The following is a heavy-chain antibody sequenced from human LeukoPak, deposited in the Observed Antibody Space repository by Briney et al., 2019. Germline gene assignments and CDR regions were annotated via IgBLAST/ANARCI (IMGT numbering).Heavy chain of an antibody. V-gene: IGHV4-34*01. D-gene: IGHD3-22*01. Sequence: SKTLSLTCAVNGGSLRGYHWSWIRQPPGKGLEWVGEINHLGGSNSNPSLKSRVTMSVDTSKTQFSLKLSSVTAADTAVYYCARGHYYFESSGFVDYFFDYWGQGTLVTVSS. J-gene: IGHJ4*02. CDR1: GGSLRGYH. CDR3: ARGHYYFESSGFVDYFFDY. CDR2: INHLGGS.